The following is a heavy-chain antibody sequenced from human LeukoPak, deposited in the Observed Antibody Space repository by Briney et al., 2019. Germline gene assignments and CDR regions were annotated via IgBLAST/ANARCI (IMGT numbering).Heavy chain of an antibody. D-gene: IGHD6-19*01. J-gene: IGHJ5*02. CDR3: ARESSRSSGWTNWFDP. CDR1: GYTFTSYG. V-gene: IGHV1-18*01. CDR2: ISAYNGNT. Sequence: ASVKVSCKASGYTFTSYGISRVRQAPGQGLEWMGWISAYNGNTNYAQKLQGRVTMTTDTSTSTAYMELRSLRSDDTAVYYCARESSRSSGWTNWFDPWGQGTLVTVSS.